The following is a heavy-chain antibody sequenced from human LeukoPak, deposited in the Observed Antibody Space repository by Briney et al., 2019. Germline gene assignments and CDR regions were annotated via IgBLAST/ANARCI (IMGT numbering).Heavy chain of an antibody. CDR2: ISSSSSYI. CDR3: AGGDRNGWYFNY. J-gene: IGHJ4*02. CDR1: GFTFSSYS. V-gene: IGHV3-21*04. D-gene: IGHD6-19*01. Sequence: GGSLRLSCAASGFTFSSYSMNWVRQAPGKGLEWVSSISSSSSYIYYADSVKGRFTISRDNAKNSLYLQMNSLRAEDTALYFCAGGDRNGWYFNYWGQGTLVTVSS.